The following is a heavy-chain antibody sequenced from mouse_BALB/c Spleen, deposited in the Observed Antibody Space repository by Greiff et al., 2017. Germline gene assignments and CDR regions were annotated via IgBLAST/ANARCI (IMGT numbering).Heavy chain of an antibody. D-gene: IGHD2-14*01. V-gene: IGHV5-12-1*01. J-gene: IGHJ3*01. Sequence: EVQVVESGGGLVKPGGSLKLSCAASGFAFSSYDMSWVRQTPEKRLEWVAYISSGGGSTYYPDTVKGRFTISRDNAKNTLYLQMSSLKSEDTAMYYCARNYRYIFAYWGQGTLVTVSA. CDR3: ARNYRYIFAY. CDR1: GFAFSSYD. CDR2: ISSGGGST.